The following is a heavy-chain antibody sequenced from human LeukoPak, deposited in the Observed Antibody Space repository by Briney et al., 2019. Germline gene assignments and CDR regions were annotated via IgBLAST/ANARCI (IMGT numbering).Heavy chain of an antibody. J-gene: IGHJ4*02. CDR3: TAGNWGPH. D-gene: IGHD7-27*01. CDR2: IKRKTDGGTT. Sequence: GGSLRLSCAASGFTFNDAWMNWVRQAPGKGLEWVGRIKRKTDGGTTDYAAPVKGRFTISRDDSKNTLYLQMNSLKTEDTAVYYCTAGNWGPHWGQGTLVTVSS. CDR1: GFTFNDAW. V-gene: IGHV3-15*07.